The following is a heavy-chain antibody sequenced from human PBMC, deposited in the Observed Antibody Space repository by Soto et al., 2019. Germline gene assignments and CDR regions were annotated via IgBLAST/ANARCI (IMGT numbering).Heavy chain of an antibody. CDR2: IYWDDDK. Sequence: SGPTLVKPTQTLTLTCTFSGFSLSTSGVGVGWIRQPPGKALEWLALIYWDDDKRYSPSLKSRLTITKDTSKNQVVLTMTNMDPVDTATYYCAHGGWSGYGDSKIWFDPWGQGTLVTVSS. CDR3: AHGGWSGYGDSKIWFDP. V-gene: IGHV2-5*02. J-gene: IGHJ5*02. D-gene: IGHD4-17*01. CDR1: GFSLSTSGVG.